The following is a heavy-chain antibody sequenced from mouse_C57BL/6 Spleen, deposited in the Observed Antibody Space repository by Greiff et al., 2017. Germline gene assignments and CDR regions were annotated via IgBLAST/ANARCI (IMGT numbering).Heavy chain of an antibody. J-gene: IGHJ4*01. D-gene: IGHD2-3*01. CDR1: GYTFTSYW. V-gene: IGHV1-52*01. Sequence: VQLQQPGAELVRPGSSVKLSCKASGYTFTSYWMHWVKQRPIQGLEWIGNIDPSDSETHYNQKFKDKATLTVDKSSSTAYMQLSSLTSEDSAVXYCARNDGYYYYAMDYWGQGTSVTVSS. CDR2: IDPSDSET. CDR3: ARNDGYYYYAMDY.